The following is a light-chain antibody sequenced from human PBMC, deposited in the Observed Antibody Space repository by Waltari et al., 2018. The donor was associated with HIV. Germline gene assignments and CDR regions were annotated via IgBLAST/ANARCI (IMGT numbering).Light chain of an antibody. J-gene: IGLJ2*01. CDR3: SSYTSSSTLV. Sequence: QSALTQPASVSGSPGQSITISCTGTSSDVGGYNYVSWYQQYPGKAPKLMIYEVSNRPSGVSKRFSGSKSGNTASLTISGLQAEDEADYYCSSYTSSSTLVFGGGSKLTVL. CDR1: SSDVGGYNY. CDR2: EVS. V-gene: IGLV2-14*01.